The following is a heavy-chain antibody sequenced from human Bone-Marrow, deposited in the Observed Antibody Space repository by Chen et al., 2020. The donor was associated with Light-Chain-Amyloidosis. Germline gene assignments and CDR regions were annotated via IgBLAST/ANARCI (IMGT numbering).Heavy chain of an antibody. V-gene: IGHV3-11*01. D-gene: IGHD4-4*01. CDR3: ARDQVDYSKYGGRFDN. Sequence: QVQLVESGGGLVKPGGSLRLSCAASGFSFSDFYMSWIRQAPGKGLEWLSYISSSGNTIDYADSVKGRFTISRDNAKKSLYLQMNSLRAEDTAVYYCARDQVDYSKYGGRFDNWGQGTLVTVSS. J-gene: IGHJ4*02. CDR2: ISSSGNTI. CDR1: GFSFSDFY.